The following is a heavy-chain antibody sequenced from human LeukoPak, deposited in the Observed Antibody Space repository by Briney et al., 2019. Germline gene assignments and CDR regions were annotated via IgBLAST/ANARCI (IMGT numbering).Heavy chain of an antibody. V-gene: IGHV4-38-2*02. J-gene: IGHJ2*01. CDR2: IYHSGST. D-gene: IGHD5-18*01. Sequence: SETLSLTCTVSGYSISSGYYWGWIRQPPGKGLEWIGSIYHSGSTYYNPSLKSRVTISVDTSKNQFSLKLSSVTAADTAVYYCARDRRRVSSYFGYFDLWGRGTLVTVSS. CDR1: GYSISSGYY. CDR3: ARDRRRVSSYFGYFDL.